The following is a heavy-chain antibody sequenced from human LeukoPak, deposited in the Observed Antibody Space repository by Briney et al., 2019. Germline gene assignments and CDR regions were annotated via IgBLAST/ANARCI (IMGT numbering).Heavy chain of an antibody. D-gene: IGHD6-13*01. J-gene: IGHJ3*02. CDR1: GGSISSSNW. Sequence: PSETLSLTCAVSGGSISSSNWWSWVRQPPGKGLEWIGEIYHSGSTNYNPSLKSRVTISVDKSKNQFSLKLSSVTAADTAVYYCARETQQPIYAFDIWGQGTMVTVSS. CDR3: ARETQQPIYAFDI. V-gene: IGHV4-4*02. CDR2: IYHSGST.